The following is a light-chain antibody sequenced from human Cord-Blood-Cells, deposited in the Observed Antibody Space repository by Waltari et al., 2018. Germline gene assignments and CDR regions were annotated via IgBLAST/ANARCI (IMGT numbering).Light chain of an antibody. CDR3: QQYNNWPYT. Sequence: EIVMTQSPATLSVSPGERATLSCRASQSVSSNLAWYQQKPGQAPRLLIYGASTRATGIPATGRGRGEGKEGKRTLTSSDEHAVAGEALQQYNNWPYTFGQGTKLEIK. CDR2: GAS. V-gene: IGKV3-15*01. CDR1: QSVSSN. J-gene: IGKJ2*01.